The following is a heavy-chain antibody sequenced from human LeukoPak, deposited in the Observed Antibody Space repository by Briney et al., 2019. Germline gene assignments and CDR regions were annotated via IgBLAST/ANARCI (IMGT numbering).Heavy chain of an antibody. J-gene: IGHJ4*02. D-gene: IGHD2-21*02. Sequence: GGSLRLSCAASGFTLSSHSMNWVRQAPGKGLKWVSAISGSGGSTYYADSVKGRITISRDNSKNTLYLQMNSLRAEDTAVYYCAKDRLLNCRGDCYIFDYWGQGTVVTVSS. V-gene: IGHV3-23*01. CDR2: ISGSGGST. CDR3: AKDRLLNCRGDCYIFDY. CDR1: GFTLSSHS.